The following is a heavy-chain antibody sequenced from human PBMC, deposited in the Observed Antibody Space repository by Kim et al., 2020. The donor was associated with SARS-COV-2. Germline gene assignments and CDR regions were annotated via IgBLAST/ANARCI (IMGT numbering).Heavy chain of an antibody. V-gene: IGHV4-39*01. Sequence: SETLSLTCTVSGGSISSSSYYWGWIRQPPGKGLEWIGSIYYSGSTYYNPSLKSRVTISVDTSKNQFSLKLSSVTAADTAVYYCAQTTLDYGDYYYYMDVWGKGTTVTVSS. CDR3: AQTTLDYGDYYYYMDV. CDR2: IYYSGST. CDR1: GGSISSSSYY. D-gene: IGHD4-17*01. J-gene: IGHJ6*03.